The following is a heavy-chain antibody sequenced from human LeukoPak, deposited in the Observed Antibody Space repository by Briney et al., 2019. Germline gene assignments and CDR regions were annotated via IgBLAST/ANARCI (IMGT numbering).Heavy chain of an antibody. CDR3: ASNDYRDEGIDS. CDR2: IYRGGST. Sequence: GGSLRLSCAASGFTVSPNYMTWVRQAPGKGLEWVSVIYRGGSTYYADSVKGRFTISRDNSKNTVYLQMNSLRAEDTAVYFCASNDYRDEGIDSWGQGTLVTVSS. D-gene: IGHD4-17*01. V-gene: IGHV3-53*01. CDR1: GFTVSPNY. J-gene: IGHJ4*02.